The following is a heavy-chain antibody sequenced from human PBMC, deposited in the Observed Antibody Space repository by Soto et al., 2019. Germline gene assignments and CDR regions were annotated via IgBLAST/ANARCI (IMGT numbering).Heavy chain of an antibody. J-gene: IGHJ5*02. Sequence: GGSLRLSCAASGFTFSSYGLHWVRQAPGKGLEWVAVISYDGSNKYYADSVKGRFTISRDNSKNTLYLQMNSLRAEDTAVYYCAKDRLKTTGSWFGPWGQGTLVTVS. V-gene: IGHV3-30*18. CDR1: GFTFSSYG. D-gene: IGHD4-17*01. CDR2: ISYDGSNK. CDR3: AKDRLKTTGSWFGP.